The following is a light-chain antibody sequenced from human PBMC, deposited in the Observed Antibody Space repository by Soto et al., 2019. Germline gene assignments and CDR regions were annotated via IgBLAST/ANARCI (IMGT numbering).Light chain of an antibody. CDR1: SSYVWSYNL. CDR2: GGT. CDR3: CSYAGITTYYV. J-gene: IGLJ1*01. V-gene: IGLV2-23*01. Sequence: QSALTQPASVSGSPGQSITISCTGTSSYVWSYNLVSWYQQHPGEAPKLMIYGGTKPPSGVSNRFSGSKSGNTASLTISGLQAEDEADYYCCSYAGITTYYVFGTGTKLTVL.